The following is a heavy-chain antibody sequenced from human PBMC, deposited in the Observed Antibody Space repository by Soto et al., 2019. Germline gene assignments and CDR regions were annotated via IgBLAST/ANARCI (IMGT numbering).Heavy chain of an antibody. J-gene: IGHJ4*02. CDR2: ISWNSDTI. Sequence: EVQLVESGGGLVQPGRSLTLSCAASGFTFHDYAMHWVRQAPGEGLEWVSAISWNSDTIAYADSVRGRFTIARDNAKNSLYLQMHSLRTEDTAFYYCAKSPFCDYERYLDHWGQGTLVTVSS. CDR1: GFTFHDYA. V-gene: IGHV3-9*01. CDR3: AKSPFCDYERYLDH. D-gene: IGHD4-17*01.